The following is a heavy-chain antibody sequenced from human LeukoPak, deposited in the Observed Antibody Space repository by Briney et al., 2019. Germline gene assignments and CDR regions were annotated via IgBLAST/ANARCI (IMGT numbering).Heavy chain of an antibody. Sequence: GGSLRLSCAASGFTFSSYAMHWVRQPPGKGREWVAVISYDGSNKYYAYSVEGRFTISSANTKNTLYLQMNSLRAEDTAMYDCACDYDILTGYCPLDYCGQGNLVTVSS. CDR3: ACDYDILTGYCPLDY. CDR2: ISYDGSNK. J-gene: IGHJ4*02. CDR1: GFTFSSYA. V-gene: IGHV3-30*04. D-gene: IGHD3-9*01.